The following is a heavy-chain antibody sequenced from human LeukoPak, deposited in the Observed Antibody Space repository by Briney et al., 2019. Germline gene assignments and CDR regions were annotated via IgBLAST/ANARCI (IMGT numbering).Heavy chain of an antibody. Sequence: GGSLRLSCAASGFTFSSSWMTWVRQAPGKGLEWVAHIKEDGNEEYYVDSVKGRFTISRDNAKNSLYLQMNSLRAEDTAVFYCARWNNDWEFDYWGQETLVSVSS. J-gene: IGHJ4*02. CDR2: IKEDGNEE. V-gene: IGHV3-7*05. D-gene: IGHD1/OR15-1a*01. CDR1: GFTFSSSW. CDR3: ARWNNDWEFDY.